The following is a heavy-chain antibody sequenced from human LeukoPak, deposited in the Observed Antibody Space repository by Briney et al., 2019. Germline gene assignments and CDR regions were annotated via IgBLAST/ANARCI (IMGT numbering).Heavy chain of an antibody. CDR3: ARGDEDEYLLGSYPSIDY. V-gene: IGHV3-21*01. Sequence: PGGSLGLSCVVSGFTFSRYIMNWLRQAPGKGLEWVSSITTTSRYIYYADSVKGRFTISRDNAQSSLYLRMNSLRAEDTAVYYCARGDEDEYLLGSYPSIDYWGQGSLVTVSS. J-gene: IGHJ4*02. CDR2: ITTTSRYI. D-gene: IGHD3-16*01. CDR1: GFTFSRYI.